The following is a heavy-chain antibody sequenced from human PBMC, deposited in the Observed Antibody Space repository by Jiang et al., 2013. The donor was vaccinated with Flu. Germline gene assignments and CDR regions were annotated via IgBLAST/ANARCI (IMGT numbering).Heavy chain of an antibody. J-gene: IGHJ6*03. CDR2: IIPIFGTA. CDR1: GGTFSSYA. D-gene: IGHD3-16*01. Sequence: SGGTFSSYAISWVRQAPGQGLEWMGGIIPIFGTANYAQKFQGRVTITADESTSTAYMELSSLRSEDTAVYYCASQVDYDDYYYYYMDVWGKGTTVTVSS. CDR3: ASQVDYDDYYYYYMDV. V-gene: IGHV1-69*01.